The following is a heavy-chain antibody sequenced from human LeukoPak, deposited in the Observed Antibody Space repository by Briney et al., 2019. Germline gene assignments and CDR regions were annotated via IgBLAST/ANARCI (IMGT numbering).Heavy chain of an antibody. Sequence: GGSLRLSCAASGFTFSSYWMSWVRQAPGKGLEWVANIKQDGSEKYYVDSVKGRFTISRDNAKNSLYLQMNSLRAEDTAVYYCARDRVGVSAYDSLFDYWGQGTLVTVSS. CDR1: GFTFSSYW. CDR3: ARDRVGVSAYDSLFDY. J-gene: IGHJ4*02. CDR2: IKQDGSEK. D-gene: IGHD5-12*01. V-gene: IGHV3-7*01.